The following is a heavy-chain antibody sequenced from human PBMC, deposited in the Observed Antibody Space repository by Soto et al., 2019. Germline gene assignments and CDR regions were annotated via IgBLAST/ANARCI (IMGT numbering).Heavy chain of an antibody. J-gene: IGHJ6*02. CDR2: ISYDGSNK. D-gene: IGHD2-2*01. CDR1: GFTFSSYA. CDR3: ARERGSKSYYYYGMDV. Sequence: QVQLVESGGGVVQPGRSLRLSCAASGFTFSSYAMHWVRQAPGKGLVWVAVISYDGSNKYYADSVKGRFTISRDTSKNTLYVQMSSRRAEDMAVYYCARERGSKSYYYYGMDVWGQGTKVTVSS. V-gene: IGHV3-30*15.